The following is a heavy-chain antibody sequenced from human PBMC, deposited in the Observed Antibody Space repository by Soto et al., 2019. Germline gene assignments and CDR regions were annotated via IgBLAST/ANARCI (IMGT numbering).Heavy chain of an antibody. D-gene: IGHD3-16*01. CDR3: AKDRRAGGISACHCDF. V-gene: IGHV3-23*01. J-gene: IGHJ4*02. Sequence: PGGSLTLSLAASGFNFSNFARSWVRQAPGKGLEWVSLISATGGGTYYADSVKGRFTISRDNSHNTLYLQVHSLTAEDTAVYYCAKDRRAGGISACHCDFWGQGSQVT. CDR1: GFNFSNFA. CDR2: ISATGGGT.